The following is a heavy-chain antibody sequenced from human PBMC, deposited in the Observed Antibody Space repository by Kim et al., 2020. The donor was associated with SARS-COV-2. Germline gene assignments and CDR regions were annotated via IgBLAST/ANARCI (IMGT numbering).Heavy chain of an antibody. CDR3: ARHISNGLVWFDP. Sequence: SETLSLTCTVSGGSLSTYYWSWVRQPPGKGLEWIGYVYYNGNTNYNPSLKSRVTISVDTSKDQFSLKLSSVTAADTAVYYCARHISNGLVWFDPWGQGTL. CDR1: GGSLSTYY. J-gene: IGHJ5*02. V-gene: IGHV4-59*08. CDR2: VYYNGNT. D-gene: IGHD3-3*02.